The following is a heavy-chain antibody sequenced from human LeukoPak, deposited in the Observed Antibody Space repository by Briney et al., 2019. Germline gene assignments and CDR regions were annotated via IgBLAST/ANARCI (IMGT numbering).Heavy chain of an antibody. Sequence: RGSLRLSCAASGFTFSSYGMHWVRQAPGKGLAWVAVIWYDGSNKYYADSVKGRFTISRDNSKNTLYLQMNSLRAEDTAVYYCARGGLAVAGRYYYYGMDVWGKGTTVTVSS. CDR2: IWYDGSNK. D-gene: IGHD6-19*01. V-gene: IGHV3-33*01. J-gene: IGHJ6*04. CDR1: GFTFSSYG. CDR3: ARGGLAVAGRYYYYGMDV.